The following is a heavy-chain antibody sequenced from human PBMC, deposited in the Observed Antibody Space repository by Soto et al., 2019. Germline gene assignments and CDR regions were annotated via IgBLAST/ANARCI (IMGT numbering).Heavy chain of an antibody. V-gene: IGHV3-23*01. CDR1: GVTFSSYS. CDR2: ISGSGGST. J-gene: IGHJ5*02. Sequence: PVGSLRLSCAASGVTFSSYSMSWVRQAPGKGLEWVSAISGSGGSTYYADSEKGRFTTSRDNSTNTLDLQINSLTAEDTTVYYCAKDIRFDPWGQGTLVTVSS. CDR3: AKDIRFDP.